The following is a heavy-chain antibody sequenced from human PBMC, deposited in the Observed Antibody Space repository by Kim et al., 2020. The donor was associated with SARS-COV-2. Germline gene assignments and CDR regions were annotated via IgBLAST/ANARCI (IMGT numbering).Heavy chain of an antibody. Sequence: GGSLRLSCAASGFTFSNAWMSWVRQAPGTGLEWVGRIKSKTDGGTTDYAAPVKGRFTSSRDDSKNTLYLQMHRLKTEDTAVYYCTGDYYGSASFDYLGQGALVTVSS. CDR3: TGDYYGSASFDY. V-gene: IGHV3-15*01. J-gene: IGHJ4*02. CDR2: IKSKTDGGTT. D-gene: IGHD3-10*01. CDR1: GFTFSNAW.